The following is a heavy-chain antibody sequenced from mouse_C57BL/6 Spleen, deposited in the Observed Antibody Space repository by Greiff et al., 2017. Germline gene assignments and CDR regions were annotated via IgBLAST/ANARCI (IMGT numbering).Heavy chain of an antibody. J-gene: IGHJ2*01. CDR2: INPSSGYT. V-gene: IGHV1-4*01. CDR1: GYTFTSYT. CDR3: ARRTDGFYFDY. Sequence: VKLQESGAELARPGASVKMSCKASGYTFTSYTMHWVKQRPGQGLEWIGYINPSSGYTKYNQKFKDKATLTADKSSSTAYMQLSSLTSEDSAVYYCARRTDGFYFDYWGQGTTLTVSS. D-gene: IGHD2-3*01.